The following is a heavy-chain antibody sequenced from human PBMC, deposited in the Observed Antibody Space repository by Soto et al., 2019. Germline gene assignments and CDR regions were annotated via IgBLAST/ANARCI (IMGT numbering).Heavy chain of an antibody. Sequence: GGSLRLSCAASGFTFSSYAMHWVRQAPGKGLEWVAVISYVGSNKYYADSVKGRFTISRDNSKNTLYLQMNSLRAEDTAVYYCARVYRPLAAAGMGAGMDVWGQGTTVTVSS. CDR3: ARVYRPLAAAGMGAGMDV. J-gene: IGHJ6*02. V-gene: IGHV3-30-3*01. D-gene: IGHD6-13*01. CDR2: ISYVGSNK. CDR1: GFTFSSYA.